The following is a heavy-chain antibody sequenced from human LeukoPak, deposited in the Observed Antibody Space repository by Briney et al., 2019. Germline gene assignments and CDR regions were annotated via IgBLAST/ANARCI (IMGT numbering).Heavy chain of an antibody. D-gene: IGHD2-8*01. CDR3: ARTRIYARGAFDI. Sequence: SETPSLTCAVYGGSFSGYYWSWIRQPPGKGLEWIGEINHSGSTNYNPSLKSRVTISVDTSKNQFSLKLSSVTAADTAVYYCARTRIYARGAFDIWGQGTMVTVSS. V-gene: IGHV4-34*01. CDR2: INHSGST. CDR1: GGSFSGYY. J-gene: IGHJ3*02.